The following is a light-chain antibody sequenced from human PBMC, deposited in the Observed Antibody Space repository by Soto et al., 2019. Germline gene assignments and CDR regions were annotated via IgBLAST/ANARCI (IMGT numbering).Light chain of an antibody. CDR3: QQANSFPIT. V-gene: IGKV1D-12*01. J-gene: IGKJ4*01. CDR2: AAS. CDR1: QDISRW. Sequence: DIQMTQSPFSVSASVGDRVTITCRASQDISRWLAWYQQKPGKAPKLLIYAASSLESGVPSRFSGSGSGTDFTLTIDSLQPEDFASYYCQQANSFPITLGGGTKVEIK.